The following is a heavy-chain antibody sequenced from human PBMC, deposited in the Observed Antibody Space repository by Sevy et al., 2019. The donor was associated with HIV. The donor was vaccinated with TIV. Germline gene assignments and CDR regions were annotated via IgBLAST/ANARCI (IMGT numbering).Heavy chain of an antibody. D-gene: IGHD3-3*01. CDR2: ISSSGSTI. V-gene: IGHV3-11*04. Sequence: GGSLRLSCAASGFTFSDYYMSWIRQAPGKGLEWVSYISSSGSTIYYADSVKGRFTISRDNAKNSLYLQMNSLRAEDTAVYYCARDHESYYDFWSGPGGYWGQGTLVTVSS. CDR3: ARDHESYYDFWSGPGGY. J-gene: IGHJ4*02. CDR1: GFTFSDYY.